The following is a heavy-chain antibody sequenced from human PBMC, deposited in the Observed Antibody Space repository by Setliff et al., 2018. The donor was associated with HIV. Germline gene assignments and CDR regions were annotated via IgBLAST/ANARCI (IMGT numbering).Heavy chain of an antibody. CDR2: IYHSWTA. J-gene: IGHJ4*02. Sequence: SETLSLTCNVSGFSISSNYYWGWVRQPPGRGLEWIGNIYHSWTAYYNPSFKTRVAIQIDTSKNYVSLKLRSLTAAETAIYYCARDPRGLLSPVPRGYFDYWGQGALVTVSS. V-gene: IGHV4-38-2*02. D-gene: IGHD3-22*01. CDR3: ARDPRGLLSPVPRGYFDY. CDR1: GFSISSNYY.